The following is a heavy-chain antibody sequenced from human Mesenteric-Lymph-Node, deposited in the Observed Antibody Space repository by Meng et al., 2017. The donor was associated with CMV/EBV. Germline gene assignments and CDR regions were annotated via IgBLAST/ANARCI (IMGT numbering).Heavy chain of an antibody. D-gene: IGHD2-2*02. CDR1: GGSISSSSYY. J-gene: IGHJ3*02. V-gene: IGHV4-39*07. CDR3: ARDLKYCSSTSCYNGLGFDI. Sequence: SETLSLTCTVSGGSISSSSYYWGWIRQPPGKGLEWIGSIYYSGSTYYNPSLKSRVTISADTSKNQFSLKLSSVTAADTAVYYCARDLKYCSSTSCYNGLGFDIWGQGTMVTVSS. CDR2: IYYSGST.